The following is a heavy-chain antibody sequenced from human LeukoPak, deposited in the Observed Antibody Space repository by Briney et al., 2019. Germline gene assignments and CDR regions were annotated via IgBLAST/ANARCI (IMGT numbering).Heavy chain of an antibody. Sequence: GGSLRLSCAASGFMFNNYWMHWVRQALGKGLEWVAVISYDGSKKYYADSVRGRFTISRDNSKNTLYLQMNSLRAEDTAVYYCARELLGAFDYWGQGTLVTVSS. J-gene: IGHJ4*02. CDR1: GFMFNNYW. CDR3: ARELLGAFDY. V-gene: IGHV3-30-3*01. D-gene: IGHD7-27*01. CDR2: ISYDGSKK.